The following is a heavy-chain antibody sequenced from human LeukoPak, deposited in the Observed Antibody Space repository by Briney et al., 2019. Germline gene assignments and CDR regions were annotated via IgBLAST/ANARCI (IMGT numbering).Heavy chain of an antibody. J-gene: IGHJ4*02. V-gene: IGHV3-23*01. D-gene: IGHD7-27*01. Sequence: PGGSLRLSCAASGFTFSNYAMNWVRQAPGKGLEWVAGIYGGDDIHYTDSVKGRFTGSRDDSKNTLYLQMSSLSIEDTAVYYCAKDATPFNSIWDYFDSWGQGTLVTVSA. CDR1: GFTFSNYA. CDR2: IYGGDDI. CDR3: AKDATPFNSIWDYFDS.